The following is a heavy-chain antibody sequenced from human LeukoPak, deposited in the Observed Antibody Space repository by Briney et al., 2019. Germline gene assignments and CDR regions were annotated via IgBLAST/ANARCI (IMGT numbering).Heavy chain of an antibody. J-gene: IGHJ4*02. V-gene: IGHV1-2*04. CDR1: GYTFTSYG. D-gene: IGHD6-13*01. CDR3: ARGVHDNSWWDY. Sequence: ASVKVSCKASGYTFTSYGISWVRQAPGQGLEWMGWINPNSGGTYYAQKFQGWATMTRDTSISTAYMELSRLRSDDTAVYYCARGVHDNSWWDYWGQGTLFTVSS. CDR2: INPNSGGT.